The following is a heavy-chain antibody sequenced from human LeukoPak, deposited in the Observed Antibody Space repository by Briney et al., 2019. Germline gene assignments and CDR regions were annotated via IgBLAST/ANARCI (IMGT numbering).Heavy chain of an antibody. J-gene: IGHJ4*02. Sequence: SETLSLTCTVSGGSISSYYWSWIRQPPGKGLEWIGYIYYSGSTNYNPSLKSRVTISVDTSKNQFSLKLSSVTAADTAVYYCARTKNLGYCSSTSCRARYYFDYWGQGTLVTVSS. D-gene: IGHD2-2*01. CDR2: IYYSGST. V-gene: IGHV4-59*08. CDR3: ARTKNLGYCSSTSCRARYYFDY. CDR1: GGSISSYY.